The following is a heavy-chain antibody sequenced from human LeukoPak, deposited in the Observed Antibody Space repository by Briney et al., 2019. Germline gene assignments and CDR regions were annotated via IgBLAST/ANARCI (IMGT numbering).Heavy chain of an antibody. V-gene: IGHV1-2*02. CDR1: GYTFTGYY. CDR3: ASLGTRPEEVVVAATQTDYWYFDL. D-gene: IGHD2-15*01. Sequence: LRASVKVSCKASGYTFTGYYMHWVRQAPRQGLEWMGWINPYSGGTNYAQKFQGRVTITADKSTSTAYMELSSLRSEDTAVYYCASLGTRPEEVVVAATQTDYWYFDLWGRGTLVTVSS. J-gene: IGHJ2*01. CDR2: INPYSGGT.